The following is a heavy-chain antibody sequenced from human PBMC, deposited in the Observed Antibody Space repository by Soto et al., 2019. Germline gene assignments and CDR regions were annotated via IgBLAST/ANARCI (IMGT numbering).Heavy chain of an antibody. D-gene: IGHD2-2*01. V-gene: IGHV3-48*04. CDR1: GFTFSSYG. CDR2: ISSSGSTI. Sequence: GGSLRLSCAASGFTFSSYGMHWVRQAPGKGLEWVSYISSSGSTIYYADSVKGRFTISRDNAKNSLYLQMNSLRAEDTAVYYCARSTNRRYFDYWGQGTLVTVSS. CDR3: ARSTNRRYFDY. J-gene: IGHJ4*02.